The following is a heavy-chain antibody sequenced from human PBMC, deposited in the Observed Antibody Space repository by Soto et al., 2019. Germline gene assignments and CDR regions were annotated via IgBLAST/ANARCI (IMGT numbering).Heavy chain of an antibody. CDR2: IYYSGST. D-gene: IGHD3-16*02. CDR1: GGSINGGDYH. J-gene: IGHJ6*02. V-gene: IGHV4-30-4*01. CDR3: AGDYRSPSGGMDV. Sequence: QVQLQESGPGLVKPSQTLSLTCTVSGGSINGGDYHWTWIRQTPGKGLEWIGAIYYSGSTYYNPSLKSRTRISVDTSNNQFSLELSSVTAADTAVYYCAGDYRSPSGGMDVWGQGTTVTVSS.